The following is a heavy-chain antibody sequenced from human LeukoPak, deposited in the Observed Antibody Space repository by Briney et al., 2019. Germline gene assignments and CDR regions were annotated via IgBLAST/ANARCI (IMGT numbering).Heavy chain of an antibody. J-gene: IGHJ6*03. Sequence: PSETLSLTCTVSGGSITASGYYWGWIRQSPGKGLEWIGSIYYSGSTNYNPSLKSRVTISVDTSKNQFSLKLSSVTAADTAVYYCARDLRCSSTSCSGDYYYYYMDVWGKGTTVTISS. CDR2: IYYSGST. CDR1: GGSITASGYY. CDR3: ARDLRCSSTSCSGDYYYYYMDV. V-gene: IGHV4-39*07. D-gene: IGHD2-2*01.